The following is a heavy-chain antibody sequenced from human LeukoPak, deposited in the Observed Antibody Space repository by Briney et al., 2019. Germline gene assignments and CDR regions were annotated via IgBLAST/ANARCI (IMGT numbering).Heavy chain of an antibody. CDR2: INHSGST. J-gene: IGHJ6*03. V-gene: IGHV4-34*01. D-gene: IGHD1-14*01. Sequence: SETLSLTCAVYGGSFSGYYWSWIRQPPGTGLEWIGEINHSGSTNYNPSLKSRVTISVDASKNQFSLKLSSVTAADTAVYYCARGGGTGGYYYYMDVWGKGTTVTVSS. CDR1: GGSFSGYY. CDR3: ARGGGTGGYYYYMDV.